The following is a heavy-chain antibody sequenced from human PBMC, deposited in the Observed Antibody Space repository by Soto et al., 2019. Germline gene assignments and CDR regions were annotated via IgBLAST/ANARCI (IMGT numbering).Heavy chain of an antibody. V-gene: IGHV4-30-4*01. CDR3: ARGLGYCSGGSCPTFFDY. D-gene: IGHD2-15*01. J-gene: IGHJ4*02. CDR1: GGSISSGDYY. CDR2: IYYSGST. Sequence: TLSLTCTVSGGSISSGDYYWSWIRQPPGKGLEWIGYIYYSGSTYYNPSLKSRVTISVDTSKNQFSLKLSSVTAADTAVYYCARGLGYCSGGSCPTFFDYWGQGTLVTVSS.